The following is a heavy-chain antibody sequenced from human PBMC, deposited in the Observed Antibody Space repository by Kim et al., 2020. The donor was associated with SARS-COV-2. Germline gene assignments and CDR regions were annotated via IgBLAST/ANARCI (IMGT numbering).Heavy chain of an antibody. V-gene: IGHV4-34*01. CDR1: GGSFSGYY. D-gene: IGHD6-13*01. CDR2: INHSGST. J-gene: IGHJ4*02. CDR3: ARVVKSEGRGSSWNY. Sequence: SETLSLTCAVYGGSFSGYYWSWIRQPPGKGLEWIGEINHSGSTNYNPSLKSRVTISVDTSKNQFSLKLSSVTAADTAVYYCARVVKSEGRGSSWNYWGQGTLVTVSS.